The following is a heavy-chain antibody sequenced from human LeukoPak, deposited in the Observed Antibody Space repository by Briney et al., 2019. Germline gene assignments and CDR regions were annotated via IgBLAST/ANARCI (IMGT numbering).Heavy chain of an antibody. CDR2: ISGSGTYT. Sequence: GGSLRLSCAASGFTFSSYAMNWVRQAPGKGLEWVSAISGSGTYTYYADSVKGRFTISRDNAKNSLYLQMNSLRAEDTAVYYCAREGAPSGYDYHYWGQGTLVTVSS. J-gene: IGHJ4*02. CDR3: AREGAPSGYDYHY. V-gene: IGHV3-21*01. D-gene: IGHD5-12*01. CDR1: GFTFSSYA.